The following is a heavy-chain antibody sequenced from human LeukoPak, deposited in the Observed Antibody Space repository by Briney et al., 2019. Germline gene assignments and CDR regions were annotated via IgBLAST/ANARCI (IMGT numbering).Heavy chain of an antibody. J-gene: IGHJ3*02. CDR1: GFTFSSYS. CDR3: AREVYSSSSRDAFDI. Sequence: GGSLRLSCATSGFTFSSYSMNWVRQAAGKGLEWVSLISYTSGHIYYADSVKGRFTISRDNGKNSLYLQINSLRVEDTAVYYCAREVYSSSSRDAFDIWGQGTMVTVSS. D-gene: IGHD6-6*01. CDR2: ISYTSGHI. V-gene: IGHV3-21*06.